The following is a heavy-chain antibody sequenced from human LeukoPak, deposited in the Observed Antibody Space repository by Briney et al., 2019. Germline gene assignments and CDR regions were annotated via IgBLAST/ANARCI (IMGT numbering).Heavy chain of an antibody. J-gene: IGHJ4*02. CDR1: GFTFRNYS. Sequence: PGGSLRLSCAASGFTFRNYSMNWVRQAPGKGLEWVSGISDSGGTTDYADSVKGRFATSRDNSNNTLYLQMNSLRAEDTAVYYCAKARSGSSSSCYNYWGQGTLVTVSS. CDR3: AKARSGSSSSCYNY. V-gene: IGHV3-23*01. CDR2: ISDSGGTT. D-gene: IGHD2-2*02.